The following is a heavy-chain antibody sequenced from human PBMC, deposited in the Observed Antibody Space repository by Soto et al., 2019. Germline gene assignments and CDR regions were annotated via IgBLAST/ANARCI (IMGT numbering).Heavy chain of an antibody. CDR2: ISSDESNK. V-gene: IGHV3-30-3*01. J-gene: IGHJ4*02. Sequence: QVQLVESGGGVVQPWRSLRRSCAASGFTFRSYAMHWVRQAPGKGLEWVAVISSDESNKYYTDSVKGRFTISRDNSKNTMYLQMNSQRANDRVEYYGARTSKSYGDEFSLDHWGQGTLVTVSS. CDR3: ARTSKSYGDEFSLDH. CDR1: GFTFRSYA. D-gene: IGHD5-18*01.